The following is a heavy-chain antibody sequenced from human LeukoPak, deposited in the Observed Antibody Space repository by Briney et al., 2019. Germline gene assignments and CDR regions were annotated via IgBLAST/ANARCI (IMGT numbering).Heavy chain of an antibody. V-gene: IGHV4-59*08. J-gene: IGHJ4*02. Sequence: PSETLSLTCTDSGGSISSYYWSWIRQPPGKGLEWIGYIYYSGSTNYNPSLKSRVTISVDTSKNQFSLKLSSVTAADTAVYYCARLNYGDYSIDYWGQGTLVTVSS. CDR3: ARLNYGDYSIDY. CDR2: IYYSGST. D-gene: IGHD4-17*01. CDR1: GGSISSYY.